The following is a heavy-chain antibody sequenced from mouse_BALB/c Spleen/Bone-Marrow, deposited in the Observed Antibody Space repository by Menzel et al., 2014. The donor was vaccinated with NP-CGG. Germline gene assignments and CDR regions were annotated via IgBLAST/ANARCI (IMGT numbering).Heavy chain of an antibody. CDR2: ISGGSSII. D-gene: IGHD1-2*01. CDR3: ARKDYFGYAAMDY. CDR1: GFTFSSFG. Sequence: EVHLVESGGGLVQPGGSRKLSCAASGFTFSSFGMHWVRQAPEKGLEWVAYISGGSSIIYYADTVKGRFTISRDNPKNTLFLQMTSLRSEDTAIDYCARKDYFGYAAMDYWGQGTSVTVSS. J-gene: IGHJ4*01. V-gene: IGHV5-17*02.